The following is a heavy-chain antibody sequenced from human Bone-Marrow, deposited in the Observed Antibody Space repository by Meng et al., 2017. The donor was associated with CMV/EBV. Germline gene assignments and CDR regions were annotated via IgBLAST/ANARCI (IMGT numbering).Heavy chain of an antibody. J-gene: IGHJ4*02. V-gene: IGHV1-2*02. CDR3: ARDQGGATRGEYDY. Sequence: ASVKVSCKASGYTFTGYYMHWVRQTPGQGLEWMGWINPNSGGTNYAQKFQGRVTMTRDTSISTAYMELSRLRSDDTAVYYCARDQGGATRGEYDYWGQGTLVTVYS. CDR2: INPNSGGT. CDR1: GYTFTGYY. D-gene: IGHD1-26*01.